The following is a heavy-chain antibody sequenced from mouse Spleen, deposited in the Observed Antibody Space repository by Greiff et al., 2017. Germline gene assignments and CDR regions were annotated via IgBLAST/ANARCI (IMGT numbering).Heavy chain of an antibody. CDR3: ARRDYYGSKDAMDY. Sequence: EVKVVESGGGLVKLGGSLKLSCAASGFTFSSYAMSWVRQTPEKRLEWVATISSGGGNTYYPDSVKGRFTISRDNAKNTLYLQMSSLKSEDTAMYYCARRDYYGSKDAMDYWGQGTSVTVSS. D-gene: IGHD1-1*01. CDR2: ISSGGGNT. CDR1: GFTFSSYA. J-gene: IGHJ4*01. V-gene: IGHV5-9*04.